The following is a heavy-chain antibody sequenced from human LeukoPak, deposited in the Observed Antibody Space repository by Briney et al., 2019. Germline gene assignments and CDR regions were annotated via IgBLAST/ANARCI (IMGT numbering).Heavy chain of an antibody. CDR2: IYPGDSDI. D-gene: IGHD1-14*01. Sequence: GESLKISCQGSGYSITRFWIGWVRQMPGKGLEWMGIIYPGDSDITYSPSFQGQVTISADKSIRTAYLQWSSLKASDTAMYYCARRGTISGMDVWGQGTTVTVSS. J-gene: IGHJ6*02. CDR1: GYSITRFW. V-gene: IGHV5-51*01. CDR3: ARRGTISGMDV.